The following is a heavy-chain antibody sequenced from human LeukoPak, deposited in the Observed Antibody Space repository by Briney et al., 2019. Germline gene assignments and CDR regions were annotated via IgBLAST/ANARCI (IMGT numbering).Heavy chain of an antibody. CDR2: IIPIFGTA. CDR3: ATQGDVVVVGAMDV. V-gene: IGHV1-69*13. D-gene: IGHD2-15*01. J-gene: IGHJ6*03. Sequence: ASVKVSCKASGGTFSSYAISWVRPAPGQGLEWMGGIIPIFGTANYAQKFQGRVTITADESTSTAYMELSSLRSEDTAVYYCATQGDVVVVGAMDVWGKGTTVTISS. CDR1: GGTFSSYA.